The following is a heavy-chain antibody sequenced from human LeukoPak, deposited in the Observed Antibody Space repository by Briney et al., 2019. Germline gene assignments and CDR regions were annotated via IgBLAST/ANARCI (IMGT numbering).Heavy chain of an antibody. J-gene: IGHJ4*02. Sequence: ASVKVSFKASGGTFSTHPISWVRQPPGRGLEWMGKIIPILGMESYLQRFQGRVTITAEGSTSTAYMDLSRLTSDDTAVYYCAREGFGDWEQLPFEHWGQGTLVSVSS. CDR3: AREGFGDWEQLPFEH. D-gene: IGHD1/OR15-1a*01. V-gene: IGHV1-69*04. CDR1: GGTFSTHP. CDR2: IIPILGME.